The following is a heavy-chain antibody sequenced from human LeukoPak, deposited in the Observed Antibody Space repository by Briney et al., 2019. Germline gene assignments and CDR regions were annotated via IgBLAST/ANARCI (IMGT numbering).Heavy chain of an antibody. V-gene: IGHV3-74*01. D-gene: IGHD5-18*01. CDR3: ARDAAMDPGYYYYGMDV. CDR2: INSDGSST. Sequence: GSLRLSCAASGFTFSSYWMHWVRQAPGKGLVWVSRINSDGSSTSYADFVKGRFTISRDNAKNTLYLQMNSLRAEDTAVYYCARDAAMDPGYYYYGMDVWGQGTTVTVSS. CDR1: GFTFSSYW. J-gene: IGHJ6*02.